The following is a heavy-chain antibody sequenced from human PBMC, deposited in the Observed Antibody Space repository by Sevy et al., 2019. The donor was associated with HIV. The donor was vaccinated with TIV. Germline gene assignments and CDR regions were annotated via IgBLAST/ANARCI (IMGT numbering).Heavy chain of an antibody. CDR2: MYYSGST. J-gene: IGHJ4*02. CDR1: GFAFSAYW. V-gene: IGHV4-39*01. Sequence: GSLRLSCAASGFAFSAYWMNWVRQAPGKGLEWIGSMYYSGSTYHSPSLKTRITISVDTSKNQFSLRLSSVIAADTAVYYCARHRDYVTMVRGIDQWGQGTLVTVSS. D-gene: IGHD3-10*01. CDR3: ARHRDYVTMVRGIDQ.